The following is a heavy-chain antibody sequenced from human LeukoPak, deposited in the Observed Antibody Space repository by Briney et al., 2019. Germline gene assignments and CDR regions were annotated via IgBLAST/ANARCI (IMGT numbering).Heavy chain of an antibody. Sequence: GASVKVSCKASGYTFTAYYMHWVRQAPGQGLEWMGRINPKSGDTNYAQKFQDRVTMTRDTSMSTAYMELSSLRSEDTAVYYCARGGRFYYDYTGPELQFDYWGQGTLVTVSS. CDR1: GYTFTAYY. D-gene: IGHD3-22*01. CDR3: ARGGRFYYDYTGPELQFDY. CDR2: INPKSGDT. J-gene: IGHJ4*02. V-gene: IGHV1-2*06.